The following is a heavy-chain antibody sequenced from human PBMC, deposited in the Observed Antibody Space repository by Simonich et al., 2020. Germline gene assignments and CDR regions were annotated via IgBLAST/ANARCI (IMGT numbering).Heavy chain of an antibody. CDR3: ARDGRKGSSTSCSDY. V-gene: IGHV3-21*01. D-gene: IGHD2-2*01. Sequence: EVQLVESGGGLVKPGGSLRLSCAASGFTFSSYSMNWVRQAPGKVLEWVPSISSSSSYIYYADTVTGRFTISRDNAKNSLYRQMNSLRAEDTAVYYCARDGRKGSSTSCSDYWGQGTLVTVSS. CDR2: ISSSSSYI. J-gene: IGHJ4*02. CDR1: GFTFSSYS.